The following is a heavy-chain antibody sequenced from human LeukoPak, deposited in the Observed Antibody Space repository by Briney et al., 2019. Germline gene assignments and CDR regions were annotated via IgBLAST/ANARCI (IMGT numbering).Heavy chain of an antibody. D-gene: IGHD5-12*01. CDR1: GGSINNYY. J-gene: IGHJ4*02. CDR3: ARLALRGNDVLPTNYFEY. Sequence: PSETLSLSCTVSGGSINNYYWNWIRQPPGKGLEWIGYIYYSGITNYKPYLTSRVSISADTTSNQFSLRLNSVTAADTAVYCCARLALRGNDVLPTNYFEYWGQGTLVTVSS. CDR2: IYYSGIT. V-gene: IGHV4-59*08.